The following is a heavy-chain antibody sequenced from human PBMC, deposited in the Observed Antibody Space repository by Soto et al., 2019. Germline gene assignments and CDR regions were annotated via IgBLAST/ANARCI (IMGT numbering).Heavy chain of an antibody. CDR2: ISPGNGNR. D-gene: IGHD6-6*01. CDR1: GYTFASYA. CDR3: ARTMSSSYGNYFSD. Sequence: QVRLVQSGAEVKKPGASVNVSCNPSGYTFASYAIHWVRQAPGQGLEWMGWISPGNGNRKYSQKFQGRVTITRDTSASTAYMELSSLRSEDTAVYYCARTMSSSYGNYFSDWCQGTLVTVSS. V-gene: IGHV1-3*01. J-gene: IGHJ4*02.